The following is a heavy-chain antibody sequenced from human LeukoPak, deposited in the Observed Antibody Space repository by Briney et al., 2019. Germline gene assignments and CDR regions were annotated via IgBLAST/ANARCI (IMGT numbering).Heavy chain of an antibody. Sequence: GGSLRLSCAASGFTFSSYAMHWVRQAPGKGLEWVAVISYDGSNKYYADSVKGRFTISRDNSKNTLYLQMNSLRAEDTAVYYCARDSDFVVVTAIGNFDYWGQGTLITVSS. CDR1: GFTFSSYA. CDR2: ISYDGSNK. D-gene: IGHD2-21*02. CDR3: ARDSDFVVVTAIGNFDY. V-gene: IGHV3-30-3*01. J-gene: IGHJ4*02.